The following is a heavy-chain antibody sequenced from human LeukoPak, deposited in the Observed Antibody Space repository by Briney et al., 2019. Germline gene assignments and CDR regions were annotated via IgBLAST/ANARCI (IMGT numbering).Heavy chain of an antibody. CDR1: GFTFSSYA. Sequence: GGSLRLSCAASGFTFSSYAMHWVRQAPGKGLEWVALISYDGSNQYYANSVKGRFTISRDNSKNTLYLRMNSLRAEDTAVFYCAKGGGVWGTAGYWGQGTLVTVSS. J-gene: IGHJ4*02. D-gene: IGHD3-16*01. CDR3: AKGGGVWGTAGY. V-gene: IGHV3-30*04. CDR2: ISYDGSNQ.